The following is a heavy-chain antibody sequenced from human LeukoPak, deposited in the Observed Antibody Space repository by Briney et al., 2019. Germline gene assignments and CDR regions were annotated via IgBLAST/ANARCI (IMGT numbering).Heavy chain of an antibody. CDR2: ISSGSSYR. CDR1: GFTFSRHS. D-gene: IGHD3-10*01. V-gene: IGHV3-21*01. Sequence: GGSLRLSCAASGFTFSRHSMNWVRQAPGKGLEWVSSISSGSSYRYYGDSAKGRFTVSRDNGKNSLYLQMNSLRAEDTAVYYCTRDQYNDGPGDYWGQGTLVTVSS. CDR3: TRDQYNDGPGDY. J-gene: IGHJ4*02.